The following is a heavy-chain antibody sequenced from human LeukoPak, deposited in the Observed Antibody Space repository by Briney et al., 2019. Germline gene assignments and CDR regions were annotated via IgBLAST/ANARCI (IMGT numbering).Heavy chain of an antibody. Sequence: SVKVSCKASGGTFSSYAISWVRQAPGQGLEWMGRIIPILGIADYAQKFQGRVTITADKSTSTAYMELSSLRSEDTAVYYCARVPPYYYDSSGYLGAFDIWGQGTMVTVSS. J-gene: IGHJ3*02. CDR3: ARVPPYYYDSSGYLGAFDI. CDR2: IIPILGIA. D-gene: IGHD3-22*01. V-gene: IGHV1-69*04. CDR1: GGTFSSYA.